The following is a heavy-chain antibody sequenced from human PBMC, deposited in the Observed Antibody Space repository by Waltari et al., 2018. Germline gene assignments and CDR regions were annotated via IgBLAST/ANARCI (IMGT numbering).Heavy chain of an antibody. CDR3: ARGPLTTVTLIYYYYGMDV. CDR1: GGSFSGYY. J-gene: IGHJ6*02. V-gene: IGHV4-34*01. CDR2: INRSGST. Sequence: QVQLQQWGAGLLKPSETLSLTCAVYGGSFSGYYWSWIRQPPGKGLEWIGEINRSGSTNSNPSLKRRGTRSVDTSKNQFALKRNSVTAADTAVYYCARGPLTTVTLIYYYYGMDVWGQGTTVTVSS. D-gene: IGHD4-17*01.